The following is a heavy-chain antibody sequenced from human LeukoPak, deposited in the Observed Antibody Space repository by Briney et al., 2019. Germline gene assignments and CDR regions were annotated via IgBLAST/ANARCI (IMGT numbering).Heavy chain of an antibody. CDR1: GFTFSSYS. Sequence: PGRSLRLSCAASGFTFSSYSMHWVRQAPGKGLEWVAVISYDGSNKYYADSVKGRFTISRDNSKNTLYLQMNSLRAEDTAVYYCARDIVVAKYYYYGMDVWGQGTTVTVSS. V-gene: IGHV3-30-3*01. D-gene: IGHD2-2*01. CDR3: ARDIVVAKYYYYGMDV. J-gene: IGHJ6*02. CDR2: ISYDGSNK.